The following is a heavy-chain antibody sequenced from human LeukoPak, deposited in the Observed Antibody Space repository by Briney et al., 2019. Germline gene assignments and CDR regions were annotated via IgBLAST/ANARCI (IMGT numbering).Heavy chain of an antibody. J-gene: IGHJ4*02. CDR1: GGSFSGYY. V-gene: IGHV4-34*01. CDR2: VNHSGST. D-gene: IGHD4-23*01. Sequence: PSETLSLTCAVYGGSFSGYYWSWIRQPPGKGLEWIGEVNHSGSTNYNPSLKSRVTISVDTSKNQFSLKLSSVTAADTAVYYCAGNRGLGRDYWGQGTLVTVSS. CDR3: AGNRGLGRDY.